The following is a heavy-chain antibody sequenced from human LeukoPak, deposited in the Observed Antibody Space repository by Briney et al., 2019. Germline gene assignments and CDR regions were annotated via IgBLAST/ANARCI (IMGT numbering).Heavy chain of an antibody. CDR2: ISSSSSYI. CDR1: GFTFSSYS. CDR3: ARAVAGAFDI. Sequence: GGSLRLSCVASGFTFSSYSMNWVRQAPGKGLEWVSSISSSSSYIYYADSVKGRFTISRDNAKNSLYLQMNSLRAEDTALYHCARAVAGAFDIWGQGTMVTVSS. J-gene: IGHJ3*02. V-gene: IGHV3-21*01. D-gene: IGHD6-19*01.